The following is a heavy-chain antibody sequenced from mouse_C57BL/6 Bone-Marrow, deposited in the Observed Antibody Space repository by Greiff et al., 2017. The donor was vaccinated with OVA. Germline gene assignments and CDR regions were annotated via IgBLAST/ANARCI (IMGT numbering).Heavy chain of an antibody. Sequence: QVQLQQPGAELVKPGASVKLSCKASGYTFTSYWMQWVKQRPGQGLEWIGEIDPSDSYTNYNQKFKGKATLTVDTSSSTAYMQLSSLTSEDSAVYYCARGGLLWYPYYFDYWGQGTTLTVSS. V-gene: IGHV1-50*01. CDR1: GYTFTSYW. CDR2: IDPSDSYT. D-gene: IGHD2-1*01. J-gene: IGHJ2*01. CDR3: ARGGLLWYPYYFDY.